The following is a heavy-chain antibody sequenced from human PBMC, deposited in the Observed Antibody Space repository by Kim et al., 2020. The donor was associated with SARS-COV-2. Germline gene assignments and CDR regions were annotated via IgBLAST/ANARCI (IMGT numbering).Heavy chain of an antibody. CDR2: IYYSGST. CDR3: ARDWRVTAIHFDY. D-gene: IGHD2-21*02. V-gene: IGHV4-39*07. CDR1: GGSISSSSYY. J-gene: IGHJ4*02. Sequence: SETLSLTCTVSGGSISSSSYYWGWIRQPPGKGLEWIGSIYYSGSTYYNPSLKSRVTISVDTSKNQFSLKLSSVTAADTAVYYCARDWRVTAIHFDYWGQGTLVTVSS.